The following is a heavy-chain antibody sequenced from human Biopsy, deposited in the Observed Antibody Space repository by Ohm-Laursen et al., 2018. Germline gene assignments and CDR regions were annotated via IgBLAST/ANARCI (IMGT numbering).Heavy chain of an antibody. CDR1: DGPISGYY. D-gene: IGHD3-22*01. Sequence: TLSLTCIVSDGPISGYYWSWIRQAPGKGLEWIGFIYYTGKTKSNHSLKSRLTMSVDTSKNQFSLNLTTVTTADTAVYYCAKNSGYSHDYWGPGILVTVPS. CDR3: AKNSGYSHDY. J-gene: IGHJ4*01. CDR2: IYYTGKT. V-gene: IGHV4-59*03.